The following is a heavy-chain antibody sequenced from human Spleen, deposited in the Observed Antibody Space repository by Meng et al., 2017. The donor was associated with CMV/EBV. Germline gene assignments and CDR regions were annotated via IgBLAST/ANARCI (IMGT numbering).Heavy chain of an antibody. V-gene: IGHV3-15*01. CDR1: GFTFSNAW. J-gene: IGHJ5*02. CDR3: TLWLWSGGFDP. Sequence: CAASGFTFSNAWMSWVRQAPGKGLEWVGRIKSKTDGGTTDYAAPVKGRFTISRDDSKNTLYLQMNSLKTEDTAVYYCTLWLWSGGFDPWGQGTLVTVSS. CDR2: IKSKTDGGTT. D-gene: IGHD2-21*01.